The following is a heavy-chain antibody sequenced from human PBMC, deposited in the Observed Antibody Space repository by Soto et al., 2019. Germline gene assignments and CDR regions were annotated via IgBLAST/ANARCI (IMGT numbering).Heavy chain of an antibody. J-gene: IGHJ4*02. Sequence: GGSLRLSCAASGFTFSSYGMHWVRQAPGKGLEWVAVISYDGSNKYYADSVKGRFTISRDNSKNTLYLQMNSLRAEDTAVYYCAKDPGYSGYGYFDYWGQGTLVTVSS. V-gene: IGHV3-30*18. CDR2: ISYDGSNK. CDR1: GFTFSSYG. D-gene: IGHD5-12*01. CDR3: AKDPGYSGYGYFDY.